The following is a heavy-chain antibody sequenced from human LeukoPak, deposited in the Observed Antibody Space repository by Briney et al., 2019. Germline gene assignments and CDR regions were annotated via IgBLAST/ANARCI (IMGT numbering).Heavy chain of an antibody. D-gene: IGHD5-18*01. CDR3: ARDGRGKRDTAMASFDY. CDR1: GGSISSYY. J-gene: IGHJ4*02. CDR2: IYTSGST. Sequence: PSETLSLTCTVSGGSISSYYWSWIRQPAGKGLEWIGRIYTSGSTNYNPSLKSRVTMSVDTSKNQFSLKLSSVTAADTAVYYCARDGRGKRDTAMASFDYWGQGTLVTVSS. V-gene: IGHV4-4*07.